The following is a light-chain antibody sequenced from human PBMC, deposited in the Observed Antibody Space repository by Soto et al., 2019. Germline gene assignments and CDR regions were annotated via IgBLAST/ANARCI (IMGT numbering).Light chain of an antibody. CDR1: SSDVGGYNY. Sequence: QSALTQPASVSGSPGQSITISCTGTSSDVGGYNYVSWYQQHPGKAPKLIIYEVSNRPSGVSNRFSGSMSGNTASLTISGLQAEDEADYYCNSYTSKSTGVFGTGTKLTVL. CDR2: EVS. V-gene: IGLV2-14*01. CDR3: NSYTSKSTGV. J-gene: IGLJ1*01.